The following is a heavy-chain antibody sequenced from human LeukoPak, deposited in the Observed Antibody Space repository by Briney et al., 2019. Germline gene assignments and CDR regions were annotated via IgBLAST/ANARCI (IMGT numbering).Heavy chain of an antibody. D-gene: IGHD5-18*01. CDR1: GYTFTSYA. CDR3: ARDVLLRYSYGTTPLFDY. J-gene: IGHJ4*02. V-gene: IGHV7-4-1*02. CDR2: INTNTGNP. Sequence: VASVKVSCKASGYTFTSYAMNWVRQAPGQGLEWMGWINTNTGNPTYAQGFTGRFVFSLDTSVSTAYLQISSLKAEDTAVYYCARDVLLRYSYGTTPLFDYWGQGTLITVSS.